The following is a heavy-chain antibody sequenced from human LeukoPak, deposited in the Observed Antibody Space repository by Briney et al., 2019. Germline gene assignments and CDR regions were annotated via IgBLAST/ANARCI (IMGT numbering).Heavy chain of an antibody. CDR3: ARVHPSGSYYWGPFD. J-gene: IGHJ4*02. D-gene: IGHD1-26*01. V-gene: IGHV1-3*01. CDR2: INAGNGNT. CDR1: GYTFTSYA. Sequence: ASVKVSCKASGYTFTSYAMHWVRQAPGQRLEWMGWINAGNGNTKYSQKFQGRVTITRDTSASTAYMELSSLRSEDTAVYYCARVHPSGSYYWGPFDWGQGTLVTVSS.